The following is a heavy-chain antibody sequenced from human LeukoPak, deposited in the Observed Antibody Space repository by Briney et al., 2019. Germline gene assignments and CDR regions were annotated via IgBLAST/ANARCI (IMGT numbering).Heavy chain of an antibody. V-gene: IGHV3-23*01. D-gene: IGHD3-10*01. CDR1: GISLSNYV. CDR3: AKRGIVIRGILVIGYHQEAYHYDY. CDR2: ISERGGST. J-gene: IGHJ4*02. Sequence: HSGGSLRLSCVVSGISLSNYVMSWVRQAPGKGLEWVSYISERGGSTAYADSVKGRFTISRDNSLNTLYLQMSSLRAEDTAVYFCAKRGIVIRGILVIGYHQEAYHYDYWGQGVLVTVSS.